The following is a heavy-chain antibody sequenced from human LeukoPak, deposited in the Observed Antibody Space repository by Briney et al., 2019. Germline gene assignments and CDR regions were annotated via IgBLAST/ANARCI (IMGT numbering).Heavy chain of an antibody. D-gene: IGHD3-22*01. CDR2: MNPNSGNT. Sequence: GASVKVSCKASGYTFTSYDINWVRQATGQGLEWMGWMNPNSGNTGYAQKFQGRVTMTRNTSISTAYTELSSLRSEDTAVYYCARVSEDSSGYSPGYWGQGTLVTVSS. V-gene: IGHV1-8*01. CDR3: ARVSEDSSGYSPGY. CDR1: GYTFTSYD. J-gene: IGHJ4*02.